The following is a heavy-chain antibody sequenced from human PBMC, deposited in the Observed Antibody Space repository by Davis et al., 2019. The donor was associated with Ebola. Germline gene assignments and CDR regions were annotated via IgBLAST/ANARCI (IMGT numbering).Heavy chain of an antibody. Sequence: SETLSLTCTVSGGSISSSSYYCGWIRQLPGKGLAWNGSIYYRGSTYYNPSIKSRVTISVDTSKNQFSLNLSSVTAADTAVYYCARLPGYCTNGVCYTGEIDYWGQGTLVTVSP. CDR1: GGSISSSSYY. D-gene: IGHD2-8*01. CDR3: ARLPGYCTNGVCYTGEIDY. J-gene: IGHJ4*02. V-gene: IGHV4-39*01. CDR2: IYYRGST.